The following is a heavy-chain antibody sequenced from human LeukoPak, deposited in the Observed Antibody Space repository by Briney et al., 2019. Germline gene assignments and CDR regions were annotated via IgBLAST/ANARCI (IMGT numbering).Heavy chain of an antibody. Sequence: PSETLSLTCAVSGASISGSGYYWGWIRQPPGKGLEWIGNIYSSGSTYYNASLQSRVTISIDTSKNQFSLRLNSVTAADTAMYYCARSRPSGGDFDYWGQGTLVTVSS. D-gene: IGHD2-2*01. V-gene: IGHV4-39*01. J-gene: IGHJ4*02. CDR1: GASISGSGYY. CDR3: ARSRPSGGDFDY. CDR2: IYSSGST.